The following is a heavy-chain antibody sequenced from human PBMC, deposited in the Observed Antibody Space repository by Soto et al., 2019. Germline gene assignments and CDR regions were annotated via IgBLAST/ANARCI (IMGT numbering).Heavy chain of an antibody. J-gene: IGHJ6*02. D-gene: IGHD2-2*01. V-gene: IGHV4-31*03. CDR2: IYYSGST. Sequence: SETLSLTCTVSGGPISSGGYYWTWIRQHPGKGLEWIGYIYYSGSTYYNPSLKSRVTISVDTSKNQFSLKLSSVTAADSAVYYCARDDHIVVVPTSLGAMDVWGQGTTVTVSS. CDR1: GGPISSGGYY. CDR3: ARDDHIVVVPTSLGAMDV.